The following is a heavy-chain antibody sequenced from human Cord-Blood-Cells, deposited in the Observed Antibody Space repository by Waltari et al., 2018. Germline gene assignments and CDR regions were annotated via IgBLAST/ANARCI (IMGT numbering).Heavy chain of an antibody. D-gene: IGHD3-10*01. CDR3: AGTGYGSGSYPFDY. J-gene: IGHJ4*02. CDR2: FDPEDGET. Sequence: QVQLVQSGAEVKKPGASVKVSCKVAGYTLTELSMPWVRQSPGKGLEWMGGFDPEDGETIYAQKFQGRVTMTEETSTDTAYMELSSLRSEDTAVYYCAGTGYGSGSYPFDYWGQGTLVTVSS. CDR1: GYTLTELS. V-gene: IGHV1-24*01.